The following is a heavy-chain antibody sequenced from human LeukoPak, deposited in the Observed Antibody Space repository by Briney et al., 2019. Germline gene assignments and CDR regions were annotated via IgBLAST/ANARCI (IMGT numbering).Heavy chain of an antibody. CDR2: IYYSGST. D-gene: IGHD3-22*01. Sequence: PSETLSLTCTVSGGPISSYYWSWIRQPPGKGLEWIGYIYYSGSTNYNPSLKSRVTISVDTSKNQFSLKLSSVTAADTAVYYCARAEVLPDFYDTSGGFDYWGQGTLVTVSS. J-gene: IGHJ4*02. V-gene: IGHV4-59*01. CDR1: GGPISSYY. CDR3: ARAEVLPDFYDTSGGFDY.